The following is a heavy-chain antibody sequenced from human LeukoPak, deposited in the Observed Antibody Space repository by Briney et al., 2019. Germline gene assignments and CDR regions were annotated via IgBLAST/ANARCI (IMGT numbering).Heavy chain of an antibody. J-gene: IGHJ6*02. CDR3: ATRYGSGSYHMDV. CDR1: GFTVSNY. Sequence: GGSLRLSCAASGFTVSNYMSWVRQAPGKGLEWVSVIYTGGGTYYADSVKGRFTISRDNSKNTLYPQMNSLRAEDTAVYYCATRYGSGSYHMDVWGQGTTVTVSS. D-gene: IGHD3-10*01. CDR2: IYTGGGT. V-gene: IGHV3-66*01.